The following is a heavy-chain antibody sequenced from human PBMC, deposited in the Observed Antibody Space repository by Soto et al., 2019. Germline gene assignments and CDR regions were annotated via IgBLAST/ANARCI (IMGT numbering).Heavy chain of an antibody. V-gene: IGHV1-46*01. CDR3: AREPRQSPENIVVVPAAIEGGYSYGMDV. CDR1: GYTFTSYY. J-gene: IGHJ6*02. CDR2: INPSGGST. Sequence: ASVKVSCKASGYTFTSYYMHWVRQAPGQGLEWMGIINPSGGSTSYAQKFQGRVTMTRDTSTSTVYMELSSLRSEDTAVYYCAREPRQSPENIVVVPAAIEGGYSYGMDVWGQGTTVTVYS. D-gene: IGHD2-2*02.